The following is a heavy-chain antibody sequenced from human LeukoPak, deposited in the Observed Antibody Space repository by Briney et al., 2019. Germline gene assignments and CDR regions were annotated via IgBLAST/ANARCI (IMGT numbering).Heavy chain of an antibody. D-gene: IGHD3-22*01. Sequence: PSETLSLTCTVSGGSISSYYWSWIRQPAGKGLEWIGRIYTSGSTNYNPSLKSRVTMSVDTSKNQFSLKLSSVTAADTAVYYCARDKNYYDSSGRTNWFDPWGQGTLVTVSS. J-gene: IGHJ5*02. CDR2: IYTSGST. CDR1: GGSISSYY. CDR3: ARDKNYYDSSGRTNWFDP. V-gene: IGHV4-4*07.